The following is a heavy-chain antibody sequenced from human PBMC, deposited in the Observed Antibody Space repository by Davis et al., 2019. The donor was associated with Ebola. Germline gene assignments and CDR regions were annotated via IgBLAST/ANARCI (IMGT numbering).Heavy chain of an antibody. CDR2: IYYTGSA. CDR1: DGPFSGYY. V-gene: IGHV4-59*03. CDR3: SERGSSV. D-gene: IGHD3-10*01. J-gene: IGHJ4*02. Sequence: PSETLSLTFGVYDGPFSGYYWSWIRQPPGKRLEWIGSIYYTGSAYYNSSLASRATISVDTSKNQFSLKLTSVTAADTAMYYCSERGSSVWGQGTLVTVSS.